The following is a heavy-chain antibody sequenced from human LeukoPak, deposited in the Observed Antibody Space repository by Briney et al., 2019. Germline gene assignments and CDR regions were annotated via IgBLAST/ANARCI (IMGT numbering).Heavy chain of an antibody. J-gene: IGHJ5*02. V-gene: IGHV4-39*01. CDR2: VDYSGST. D-gene: IGHD4-11*01. Sequence: SVTLSLTCTVSGGSISSTDYFWGWVRQPPGKGPEWIGSVDYSGSTYYNPSLKSRVTISVDTSKNQFSLKLSSVTAADTAVYYCARHTYSNYWFDPWGQGTLVTVSS. CDR3: ARHTYSNYWFDP. CDR1: GGSISSTDYF.